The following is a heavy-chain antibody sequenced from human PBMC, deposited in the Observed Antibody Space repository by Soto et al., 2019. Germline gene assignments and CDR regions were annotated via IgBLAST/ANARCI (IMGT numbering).Heavy chain of an antibody. V-gene: IGHV1-18*01. D-gene: IGHD6-13*01. J-gene: IGHJ6*02. CDR2: ISAYNGNT. Sequence: AASVKVSCKASGYTFTSYGISWVRQAPGQGLEWMGWISAYNGNTNYAQKLQGRVTMTTDTSTSTAYMELWSLRSDDTAVYYCARRSSWYYYYGMDVWGQGTTVTVSS. CDR1: GYTFTSYG. CDR3: ARRSSWYYYYGMDV.